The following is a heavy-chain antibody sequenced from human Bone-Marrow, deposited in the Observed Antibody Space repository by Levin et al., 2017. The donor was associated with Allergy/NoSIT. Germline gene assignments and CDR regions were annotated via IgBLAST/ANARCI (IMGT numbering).Heavy chain of an antibody. CDR1: GFTFSSYA. CDR3: ARDPDVLRYFDWLPLFDI. D-gene: IGHD3-9*01. CDR2: ISYDGSNK. J-gene: IGHJ3*02. Sequence: PGGSLRLSCAASGFTFSSYAMHWVRQAPGKGLEWVAVISYDGSNKYYADSVKGRFTISRDNSKNTLYLQMNSLRAEDTAVYYCARDPDVLRYFDWLPLFDIWGQGTMVTVSS. V-gene: IGHV3-30-3*01.